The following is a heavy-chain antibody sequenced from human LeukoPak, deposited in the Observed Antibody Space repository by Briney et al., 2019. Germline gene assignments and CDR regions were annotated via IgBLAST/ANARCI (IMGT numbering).Heavy chain of an antibody. D-gene: IGHD3-9*01. V-gene: IGHV4-39*02. CDR3: ARDYDILTGSSAVDY. J-gene: IGHJ4*02. Sequence: HPSETLSLTCTVSGGSISSSSYYWGWIRQPPGKGLEWIGSIYYSGSTYYNPSLKSRVTISVDTSKNRFSLKLSSVTAADTAVYYCARDYDILTGSSAVDYWGQGTLVTVSS. CDR2: IYYSGST. CDR1: GGSISSSSYY.